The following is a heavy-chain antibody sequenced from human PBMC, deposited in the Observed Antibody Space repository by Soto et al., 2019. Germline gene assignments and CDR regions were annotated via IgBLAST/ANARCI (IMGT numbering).Heavy chain of an antibody. J-gene: IGHJ3*02. CDR3: VRQREGMTTLGHDAFDI. V-gene: IGHV1-2*04. D-gene: IGHD3-16*01. Sequence: QVQLVQSGAEVKKPGASVKVSCKASGYTFTGYYMHWVRQAPGQGLEWMGWINPNSGGTNYAQKFQGWVTMTRDTSISTAYRELSRLRSDDTAVYYCVRQREGMTTLGHDAFDIWGQGTMVTVSS. CDR2: INPNSGGT. CDR1: GYTFTGYY.